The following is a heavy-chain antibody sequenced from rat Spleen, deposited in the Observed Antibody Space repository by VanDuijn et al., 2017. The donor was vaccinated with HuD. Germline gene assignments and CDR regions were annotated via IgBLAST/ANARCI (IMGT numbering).Heavy chain of an antibody. Sequence: EVQLVESGGGLVQPGRSLKLSCAASGFTFSDYYMAWVRQAPTKGLEWVASISYDGGSTYYRDSVKGRFTISRDNAKSSLYLRMDSLRSEDTATYYCTTDGYYWYFDFWGPGTMVTVSS. V-gene: IGHV5-20*01. J-gene: IGHJ1*01. CDR2: ISYDGGST. CDR1: GFTFSDYY. CDR3: TTDGYYWYFDF.